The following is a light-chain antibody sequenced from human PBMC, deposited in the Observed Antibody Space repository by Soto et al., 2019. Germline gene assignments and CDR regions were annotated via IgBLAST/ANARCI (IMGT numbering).Light chain of an antibody. CDR2: DVT. V-gene: IGLV2-14*01. Sequence: QSALTQPASVSGSPGQSITISCTGTSSDIGGYNYVSWYQQYPGKAPKLMIYDVTNRPSGVSNRFSGSKSGNTASLTISGLQAEDEADYYCSSFTAYSTLVVFGGGTQLTVL. CDR3: SSFTAYSTLVV. CDR1: SSDIGGYNY. J-gene: IGLJ2*01.